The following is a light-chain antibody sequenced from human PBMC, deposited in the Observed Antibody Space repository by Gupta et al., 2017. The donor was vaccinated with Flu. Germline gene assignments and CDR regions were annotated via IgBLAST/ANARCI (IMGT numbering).Light chain of an antibody. CDR1: ILEDTY. Sequence: SPGQTVSITCEGDILEDTYPSWEQQLPGQSHVMVIYEAIKRPAGVPERFSGSSSGNTATLTISWSQALDEPDYYSQAWDSSSVVFGGGTKLTVL. CDR2: EAI. J-gene: IGLJ2*01. V-gene: IGLV3-1*01. CDR3: QAWDSSSVV.